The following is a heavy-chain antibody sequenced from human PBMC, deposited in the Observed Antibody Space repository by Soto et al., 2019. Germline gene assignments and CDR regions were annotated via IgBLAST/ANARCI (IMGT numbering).Heavy chain of an antibody. CDR3: AKVRIDHYNGFDA. V-gene: IGHV3-23*01. J-gene: IGHJ6*02. CDR2: ISGSGGNT. Sequence: GGSLRLSCVASGVRFSRSAMGWIRQPPGRGLDWVSAISGSGGNTYCADSVEGRFVITRDNTKNTLYLQMNSLRAEDTAVYYCAKVRIDHYNGFDAWGQGTTVTVSS. D-gene: IGHD2-8*01. CDR1: GVRFSRSA.